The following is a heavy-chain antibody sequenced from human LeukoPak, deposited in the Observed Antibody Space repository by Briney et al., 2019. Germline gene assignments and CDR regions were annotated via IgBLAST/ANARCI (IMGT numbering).Heavy chain of an antibody. CDR3: ARGREVVTAICYYYYYMDV. CDR1: GYTFTSYD. CDR2: MNPNSGNT. Sequence: ASVKVSCKASGYTFTSYDINWVRQATGQGLEWMGWMNPNSGNTGYAQKFQGRVTMTRNTSISTAYMELSSLRSEDTAVYYCARGREVVTAICYYYYYMDVWGKGTTVTISS. D-gene: IGHD2-21*02. J-gene: IGHJ6*03. V-gene: IGHV1-8*01.